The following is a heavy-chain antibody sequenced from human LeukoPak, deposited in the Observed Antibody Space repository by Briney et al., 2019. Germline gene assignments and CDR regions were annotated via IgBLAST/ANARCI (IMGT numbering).Heavy chain of an antibody. V-gene: IGHV3-23*01. Sequence: TGGSLRLSCVASGFTFSGYAMSWVRQAPGKGLEWVSGISDSGGSTYYADSVKGRFTISRDNSKNTLDLQMGSLRAEDTAVYYCARRGSGYSQNYFDYWGQGTLVTVSS. CDR3: ARRGSGYSQNYFDY. J-gene: IGHJ4*02. CDR1: GFTFSGYA. D-gene: IGHD3-22*01. CDR2: ISDSGGST.